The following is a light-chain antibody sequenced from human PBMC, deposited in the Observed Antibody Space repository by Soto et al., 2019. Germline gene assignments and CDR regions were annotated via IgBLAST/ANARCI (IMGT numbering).Light chain of an antibody. Sequence: QMTQSPSTLSASVGVRVTITCRASQSISSWLAWYQQKPGKAPKLLIYKASSLESGVPSRFRGTGSGTELTLTISRLQPDDCATYDCQQYNSYSGTFGQGTKV. CDR1: QSISSW. J-gene: IGKJ1*01. CDR2: KAS. V-gene: IGKV1-5*03. CDR3: QQYNSYSGT.